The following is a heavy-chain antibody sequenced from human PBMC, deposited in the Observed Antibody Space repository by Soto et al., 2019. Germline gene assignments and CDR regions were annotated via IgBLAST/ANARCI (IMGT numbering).Heavy chain of an antibody. CDR1: GFTFSNYA. V-gene: IGHV3-23*01. CDR3: AKDQGSNWYEIDY. Sequence: EVQLLESGGGLVQPGGSLRLSCAASGFTFSNYAVTWLRRARGKGLEWVSTISGSGGSTYYADSVKGRFTISRDNSKNTLYLQMNSLRAEDTAVYYCAKDQGSNWYEIDYWGQGTLVTVSS. CDR2: ISGSGGST. D-gene: IGHD6-13*01. J-gene: IGHJ4*02.